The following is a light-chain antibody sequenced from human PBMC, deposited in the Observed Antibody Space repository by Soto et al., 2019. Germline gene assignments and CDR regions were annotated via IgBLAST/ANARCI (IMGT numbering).Light chain of an antibody. CDR3: SSHAGSNAFYV. J-gene: IGLJ1*01. V-gene: IGLV2-14*01. CDR1: SSDIGAYDY. CDR2: EVT. Sequence: SVLTQPASVSGSPGQSITISCTGTSSDIGAYDYVSWYQQYPGRVPKLIIHEVTNRPSGVSDRFSGSKSGNTASLTISGLQTEDEADYYCSSHAGSNAFYVFGTGTKVTV.